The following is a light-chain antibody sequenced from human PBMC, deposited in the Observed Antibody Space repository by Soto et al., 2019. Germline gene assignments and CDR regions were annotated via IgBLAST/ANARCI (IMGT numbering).Light chain of an antibody. CDR1: KRVSSRN. J-gene: IGKJ2*01. CDR3: QQYSDLPYT. V-gene: IGKV3-20*01. Sequence: EIVLTQSPGTLSLSPRERATLSCRASKRVSSRNLAWYQQKPCQAPRLLIYDASSRATGIPDRFSGSWSVTESTLTISRLEPEDFAVYFCQQYSDLPYTFGQGTTLEV. CDR2: DAS.